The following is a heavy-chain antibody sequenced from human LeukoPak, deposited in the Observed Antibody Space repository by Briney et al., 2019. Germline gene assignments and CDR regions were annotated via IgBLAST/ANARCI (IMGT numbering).Heavy chain of an antibody. J-gene: IGHJ4*02. CDR2: ISSSGSTI. D-gene: IGHD3-22*01. Sequence: GGSLRLSCAASGFTFSDYYMSWIRQAPGKGLEGVSYISSSGSTIYYADSVKGRFTISRDNAKNSLYLQMNSLRAEDTAVYYCAAEDSSGYYEPVDYWGQGTLVTVSS. CDR3: AAEDSSGYYEPVDY. CDR1: GFTFSDYY. V-gene: IGHV3-11*01.